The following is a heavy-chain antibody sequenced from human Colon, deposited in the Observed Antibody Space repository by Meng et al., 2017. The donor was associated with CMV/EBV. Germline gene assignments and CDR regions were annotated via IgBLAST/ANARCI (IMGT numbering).Heavy chain of an antibody. Sequence: QVPLQQWGAGLLQPSETLSLTCALYGASFSPYYWSWIRPSPGKGLEWIAEIDHTGSTNYHPSLKSRVTISIDTSNSHFSLNLTSATAADTAVYYCARGGGTPIRGVLPFDFWGQGTLVTVSS. V-gene: IGHV4-34*01. CDR1: GASFSPYY. J-gene: IGHJ4*02. D-gene: IGHD3-10*01. CDR3: ARGGGTPIRGVLPFDF. CDR2: IDHTGST.